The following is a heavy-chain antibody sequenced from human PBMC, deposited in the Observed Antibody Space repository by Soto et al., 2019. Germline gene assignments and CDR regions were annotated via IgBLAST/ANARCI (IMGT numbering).Heavy chain of an antibody. CDR2: TYYTGST. CDR3: TRVVAGHWLNP. J-gene: IGHJ5*02. V-gene: IGHV4-59*01. Sequence: SETLSLTCTVSGASISNFYWSWIRQPPGKGLEWIGYTYYTGSTNYNPSLKGRVTISLDTSNNQFSLILDSLTAADTAMYYCTRVVAGHWLNPWGQGTLVTVSS. CDR1: GASISNFY. D-gene: IGHD6-19*01.